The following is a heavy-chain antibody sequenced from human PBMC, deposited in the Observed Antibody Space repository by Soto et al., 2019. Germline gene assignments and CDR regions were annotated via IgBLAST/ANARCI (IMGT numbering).Heavy chain of an antibody. V-gene: IGHV1-2*02. CDR3: ASAAVTGTAGLDF. Sequence: VSCKASGYTFSGFYMHWVRQAPGQGLEWMGWINPNSGGTKSAEKFQGRVTMTRDTSISTAYMELGRLTSDDTAVYYCASAAVTGTAGLDFWGQGTQVTVSS. CDR1: GYTFSGFY. D-gene: IGHD6-19*01. CDR2: INPNSGGT. J-gene: IGHJ4*02.